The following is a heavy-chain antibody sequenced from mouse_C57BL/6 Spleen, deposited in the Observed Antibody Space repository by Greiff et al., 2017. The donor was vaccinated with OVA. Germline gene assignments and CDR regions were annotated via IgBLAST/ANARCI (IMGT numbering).Heavy chain of an antibody. Sequence: QVQLQQSGAELVKPGASVKLSCKASGYTFTSYWMQWVKQRPGQGLEWIGEIDPSDSYTNYNQKFKGKATLTVDTSSSTAYMQLSSLTSEDSAVYYCAVGDPHWYFDVWGTGTTVTVSS. D-gene: IGHD3-3*01. CDR3: AVGDPHWYFDV. V-gene: IGHV1-50*01. J-gene: IGHJ1*03. CDR1: GYTFTSYW. CDR2: IDPSDSYT.